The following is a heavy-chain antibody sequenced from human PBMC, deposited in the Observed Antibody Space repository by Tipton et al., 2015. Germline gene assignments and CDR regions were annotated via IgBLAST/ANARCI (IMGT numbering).Heavy chain of an antibody. Sequence: SLRLSCAGSGFTFSRNWMSWVRQAPGKGLEWVANIKQDGSEKYYVDSVKGRFTISRDNAKNALYLQMNSLRAEDTAVYYCAKGAVFRSLEWLPPLSDAFDIWGQGTMVTVSS. D-gene: IGHD3-3*01. CDR2: IKQDGSEK. V-gene: IGHV3-7*03. CDR1: GFTFSRNW. CDR3: AKGAVFRSLEWLPPLSDAFDI. J-gene: IGHJ3*02.